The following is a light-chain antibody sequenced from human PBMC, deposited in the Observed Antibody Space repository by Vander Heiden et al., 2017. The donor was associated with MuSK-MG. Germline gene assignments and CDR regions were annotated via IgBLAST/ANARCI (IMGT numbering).Light chain of an antibody. V-gene: IGKV1-12*01. J-gene: IGKJ4*01. CDR3: QQAYSFPNT. CDR1: QDISRK. Sequence: DIQMTQSPSSLSADVGDRITITCRASQDISRKLTWYQQKPGKAPNLLIYATSSLQTGVPSRFSGSGSGTDFTLTISSLQREDFATYFCQQAYSFPNTFGGGTKLEIK. CDR2: ATS.